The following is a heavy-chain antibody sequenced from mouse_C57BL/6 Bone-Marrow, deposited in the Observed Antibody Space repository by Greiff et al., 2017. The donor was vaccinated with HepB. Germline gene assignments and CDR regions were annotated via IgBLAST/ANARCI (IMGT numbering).Heavy chain of an antibody. J-gene: IGHJ3*01. CDR3: TREGHYYGSSLAWFAY. CDR2: ISSGGDYI. CDR1: GFTFSSYA. D-gene: IGHD1-1*01. Sequence: EVQLVESGEGLVKPGGSLKLSCAASGFTFSSYAMSWVRQTPEKRLEWVAYISSGGDYIYYADTVKGRFTISRDNARNTLYLQMSSLKSEDTAMYYCTREGHYYGSSLAWFAYWGQGTLVTVSA. V-gene: IGHV5-9-1*02.